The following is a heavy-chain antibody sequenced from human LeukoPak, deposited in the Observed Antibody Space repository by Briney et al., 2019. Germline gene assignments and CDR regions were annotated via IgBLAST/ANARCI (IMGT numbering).Heavy chain of an antibody. CDR3: ARRAAVAGRVYFDY. Sequence: SETLSLTCTVSGGSISSYYWSWIRQPPGKGLEWIGYIYYSGSTNYNPSLKSRVTISVDTSKNQFSLKLSSVTAADTAVYYCARRAAVAGRVYFDYWGQGTLVTVSS. J-gene: IGHJ4*02. D-gene: IGHD6-19*01. CDR2: IYYSGST. CDR1: GGSISSYY. V-gene: IGHV4-59*08.